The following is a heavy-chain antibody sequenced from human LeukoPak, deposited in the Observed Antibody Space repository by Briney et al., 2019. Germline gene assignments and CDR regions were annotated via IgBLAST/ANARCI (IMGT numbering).Heavy chain of an antibody. V-gene: IGHV3-23*01. D-gene: IGHD3-22*01. Sequence: GGSLRLSCAVSGVTLSNYGMSWVRQAPGKGLEWVAGISGSGGSTNYADSVKGRFTISSDSPKNTLYLQMNSLRAEDTAVYFCAKRGVVIRVILVGFHKEANYFDSWGQGALVTVSS. CDR3: AKRGVVIRVILVGFHKEANYFDS. CDR1: GVTLSNYG. CDR2: ISGSGGST. J-gene: IGHJ4*02.